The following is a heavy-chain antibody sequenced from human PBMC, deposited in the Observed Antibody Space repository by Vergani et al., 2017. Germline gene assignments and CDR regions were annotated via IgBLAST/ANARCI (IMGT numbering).Heavy chain of an antibody. CDR1: FDSIRNLY. V-gene: IGHV4-59*11. CDR2: IHYSENT. Sequence: QVQLQESGPGLVKSSETLSLTCSVSFDSIRNLYCNWIRQPQGKGLEWIGSIHYSENTNDNPSLKTRVTISVDTSKNQFSLTLTSVTAADTAVYYCASDTHSGQRSDRWGQGILVTVTS. D-gene: IGHD6-19*01. CDR3: ASDTHSGQRSDR. J-gene: IGHJ5*02.